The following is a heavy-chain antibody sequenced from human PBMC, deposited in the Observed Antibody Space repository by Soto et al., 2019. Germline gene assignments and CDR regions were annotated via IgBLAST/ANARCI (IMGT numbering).Heavy chain of an antibody. Sequence: QVQLQESGPGLVKPSGTLSLTCTVSSGSISSINWWSWIRQPPGKGLEWIGEMYHTGTSNYNPSLRSRATMSVDKYRNQMSLTLTSVTAADTAVYCCARASSRWSFDLWGRGTLVAVSS. V-gene: IGHV4-4*01. CDR3: ARASSRWSFDL. J-gene: IGHJ2*01. D-gene: IGHD3-3*01. CDR1: SGSISSINW. CDR2: MYHTGTS.